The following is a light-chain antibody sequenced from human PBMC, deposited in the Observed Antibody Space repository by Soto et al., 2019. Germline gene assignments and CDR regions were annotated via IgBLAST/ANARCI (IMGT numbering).Light chain of an antibody. Sequence: QSALTQPRSVSGSPGQSVTISCTGTSSDVGGYDLVSWYQQHPGKAPKLMIYDVTKRPSGVPDRFSGSRSGNTASLTVSGLQAEDDADYYCCSYAGTYTFYVFGTGT. V-gene: IGLV2-11*01. CDR1: SSDVGGYDL. CDR2: DVT. CDR3: CSYAGTYTFYV. J-gene: IGLJ1*01.